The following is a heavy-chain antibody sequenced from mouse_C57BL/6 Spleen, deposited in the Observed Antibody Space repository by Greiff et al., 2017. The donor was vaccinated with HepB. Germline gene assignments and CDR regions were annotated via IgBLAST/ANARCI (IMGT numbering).Heavy chain of an antibody. V-gene: IGHV1-52*01. J-gene: IGHJ2*01. CDR1: GYTFTSYW. Sequence: QVQLQQPGAELVRPGSSVKLSCKASGYTFTSYWMHWVKQRPIQGLEWIGNIDPSDSETHYNQKFKDKATLTVDKSSSTAYMQLSSLTSEDSAVYYCALYYYGSSSYWGQGTTLTVAS. D-gene: IGHD1-1*01. CDR2: IDPSDSET. CDR3: ALYYYGSSSY.